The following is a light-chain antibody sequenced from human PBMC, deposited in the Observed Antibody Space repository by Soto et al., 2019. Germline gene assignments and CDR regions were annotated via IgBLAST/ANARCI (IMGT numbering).Light chain of an antibody. CDR1: QGIGKH. J-gene: IGKJ4*01. V-gene: IGKV1-39*01. CDR3: LQTHSLPVA. Sequence: IQVTQSPSSLSASVGDRVTITCRASQGIGKHLNWYQQKPGTVPNLLIHGASGLYGGVPSRFSGSGSGTDFTLTITSVQPEDSATYYCLQTHSLPVAFGGGTKVEI. CDR2: GAS.